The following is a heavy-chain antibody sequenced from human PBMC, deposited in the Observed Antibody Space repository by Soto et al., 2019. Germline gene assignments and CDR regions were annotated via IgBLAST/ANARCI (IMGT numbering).Heavy chain of an antibody. CDR3: ARGGNRYSNTASGVGGFDF. Sequence: SETLSRTCTVSGVSISSSYWIWIRQSPGSGLEWIGYIYYTGTTNYNPSLKRRVTISLDTAKNQFSLNVNSLTTADTAVYFCARGGNRYSNTASGVGGFDFWGQGTLVTVSS. D-gene: IGHD5-12*01. CDR1: GVSISSSY. CDR2: IYYTGTT. J-gene: IGHJ4*02. V-gene: IGHV4-59*01.